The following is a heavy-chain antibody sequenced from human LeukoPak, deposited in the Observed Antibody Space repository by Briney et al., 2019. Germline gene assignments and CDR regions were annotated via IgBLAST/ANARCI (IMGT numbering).Heavy chain of an antibody. J-gene: IGHJ4*02. D-gene: IGHD6-13*01. V-gene: IGHV4-39*01. CDR3: RASPDSSWYVGESFDY. CDR1: GGSISSSSYY. CDR2: IYYSGST. Sequence: SETLSLTRTVSGGSISSSSYYWGWIRQPPGKGLEWIGSIYYSGSTYYNPSLKSRVTISVDTSKNQFSLKLSSVTAADTAVHYCRASPDSSWYVGESFDYWGQGTLVTVSS.